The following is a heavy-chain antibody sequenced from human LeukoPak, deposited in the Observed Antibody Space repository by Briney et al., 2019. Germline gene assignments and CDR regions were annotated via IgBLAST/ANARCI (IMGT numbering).Heavy chain of an antibody. D-gene: IGHD1-26*01. CDR3: ATQGTRNSAFDN. CDR1: GFTVSRNY. V-gene: IGHV3-53*05. Sequence: GRSLRLSCAASGFTVSRNYMSWVRQAPGKGLEWVSVIYSGGTTNYADSVKGRFTISRDNSKNTLYLQMNSLRAEDTAMYYCATQGTRNSAFDNWGQGTLVTVSS. CDR2: IYSGGTT. J-gene: IGHJ4*02.